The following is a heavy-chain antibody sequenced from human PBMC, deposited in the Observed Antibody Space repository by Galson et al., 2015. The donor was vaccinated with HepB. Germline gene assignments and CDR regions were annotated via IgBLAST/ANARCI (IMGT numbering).Heavy chain of an antibody. V-gene: IGHV3-30*19. CDR1: GFTFSTYG. CDR2: VSSDENNI. Sequence: SLRLSCAASGFTFSTYGLHWVRQTPGKGLEWVALVSSDENNIYYADSVRGRFTISRDNSRDTLYLQMNSLRAEDAAVYYCARTFYFDYWGQGTLVTVS. J-gene: IGHJ4*02. CDR3: ARTFYFDY.